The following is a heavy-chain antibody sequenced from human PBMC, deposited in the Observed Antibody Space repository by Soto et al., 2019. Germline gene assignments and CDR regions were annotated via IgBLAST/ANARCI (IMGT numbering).Heavy chain of an antibody. CDR2: ISYDGSNK. CDR3: ARASLYGDHEDY. Sequence: QVQLVESGGGVVQPGRSLRLSCAASGFTFSSYGMHWVRQAPGKGLEWVAVISYDGSNKYYADSVKGRFTISRDNSKNTLYLQMNSLRAEDTAVYYCARASLYGDHEDYWGQGTLVTVSS. D-gene: IGHD4-17*01. J-gene: IGHJ4*02. CDR1: GFTFSSYG. V-gene: IGHV3-30*03.